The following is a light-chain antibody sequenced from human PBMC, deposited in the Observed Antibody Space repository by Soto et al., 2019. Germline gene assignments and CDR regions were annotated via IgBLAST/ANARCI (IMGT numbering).Light chain of an antibody. V-gene: IGKV1-17*01. CDR3: LQRDTYS. CDR1: QDIRND. CDR2: AAS. J-gene: IGKJ4*01. Sequence: DIQMTQSPSSLSASVGDRVTITCQASQDIRNDLDWYQQKPGKAPKRLIYAASSLQNGAPSRFSGSGSGTEFTLTISSLQPEDFATYYCLQRDTYSVGGGTKVEIK.